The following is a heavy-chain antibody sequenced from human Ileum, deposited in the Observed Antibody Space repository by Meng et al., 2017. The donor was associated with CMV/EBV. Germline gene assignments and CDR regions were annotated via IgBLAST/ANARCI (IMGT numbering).Heavy chain of an antibody. Sequence: GGSLRLSCAASGFTFSSYSMNWVRQAPGKGLEWVSSISSSSSNIYYADSGKGRFTISRDNAKNSLYLQMNSLRAEDTAVYYCARVAFPSFGVVIIDPYYYYGMDVWGQGTTVTVSS. CDR2: ISSSSSNI. D-gene: IGHD3-3*01. CDR1: GFTFSSYS. CDR3: ARVAFPSFGVVIIDPYYYYGMDV. J-gene: IGHJ6*02. V-gene: IGHV3-21*01.